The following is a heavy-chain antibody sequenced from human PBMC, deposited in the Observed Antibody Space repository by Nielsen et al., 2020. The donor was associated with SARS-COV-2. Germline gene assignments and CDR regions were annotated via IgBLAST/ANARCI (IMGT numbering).Heavy chain of an antibody. CDR2: ILSDGSTI. V-gene: IGHV3-74*01. CDR1: GFTFSSYW. J-gene: IGHJ4*02. CDR3: ARDFYGSGSFPDY. Sequence: GESLKISCAASGFTFSSYWMHWVRQDPGKGLVWVSHILSDGSTINYADSVRGRFTISRDNAKNTLYLQMNSLRAEDTAVYYCARDFYGSGSFPDYWGQGTLVTVSS. D-gene: IGHD3-10*01.